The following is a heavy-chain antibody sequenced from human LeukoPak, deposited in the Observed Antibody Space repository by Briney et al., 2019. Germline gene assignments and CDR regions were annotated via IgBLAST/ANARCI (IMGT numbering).Heavy chain of an antibody. Sequence: PGGSLRLSCAASGFTFSSYGMHWVRQAPGKGLEWGAVISYDGSNKYYADSVKGRFTISRDNSKNTLYLQMNSLRAEDTAVYYCAKEGHHGAFDIWGQGTMVTVSS. CDR3: AKEGHHGAFDI. J-gene: IGHJ3*02. CDR1: GFTFSSYG. D-gene: IGHD1-14*01. V-gene: IGHV3-30*18. CDR2: ISYDGSNK.